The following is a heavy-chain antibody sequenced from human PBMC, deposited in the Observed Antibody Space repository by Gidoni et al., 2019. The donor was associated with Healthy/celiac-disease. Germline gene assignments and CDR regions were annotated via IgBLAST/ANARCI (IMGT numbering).Heavy chain of an antibody. J-gene: IGHJ4*02. D-gene: IGHD3-10*01. V-gene: IGHV2-5*01. CDR3: AHSRRITMVRGVILDDPRLYYFDY. CDR2: IYWNDDK. CDR1: GFSLSTSGVG. Sequence: QITLKESGPTLVKPTQTLTLTCTFSGFSLSTSGVGVGWIRQPPGKALEWLALIYWNDDKRYSPSLNSRLTITKDTSKNQVVLTMTNMDPVDTATYYCAHSRRITMVRGVILDDPRLYYFDYWGQGTLVTVSS.